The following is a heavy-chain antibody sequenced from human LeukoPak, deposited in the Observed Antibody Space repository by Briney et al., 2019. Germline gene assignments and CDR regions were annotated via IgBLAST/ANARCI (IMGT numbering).Heavy chain of an antibody. D-gene: IGHD2/OR15-2a*01. Sequence: GGSLRLSCAASGFTFTNHAMSWVRQAPGKGLEWVSAIIGSGGRTYYADSVKGRFTISRDNSKNTLSLQMNSLRAEDTAIYFCARSFTTKLDYWGQGTLDTVSS. CDR3: ARSFTTKLDY. CDR2: IIGSGGRT. J-gene: IGHJ4*02. V-gene: IGHV3-23*01. CDR1: GFTFTNHA.